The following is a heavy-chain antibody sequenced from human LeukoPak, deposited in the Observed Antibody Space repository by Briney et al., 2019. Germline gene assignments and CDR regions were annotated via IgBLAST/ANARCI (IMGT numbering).Heavy chain of an antibody. D-gene: IGHD2-15*01. V-gene: IGHV2-5*02. CDR1: GFSLTTTGVG. Sequence: ESGPTLVKPTQTLTLTCTLSGFSLTTTGVGVGWIRQPPRKALEGLALIYWDDEERYSPSLRTRLTITKDTSNSQVVLTLTNMDPVDTATYYCAHLYFYNNAGYSRAFDSWGQGILVTVSS. J-gene: IGHJ4*02. CDR2: IYWDDEE. CDR3: AHLYFYNNAGYSRAFDS.